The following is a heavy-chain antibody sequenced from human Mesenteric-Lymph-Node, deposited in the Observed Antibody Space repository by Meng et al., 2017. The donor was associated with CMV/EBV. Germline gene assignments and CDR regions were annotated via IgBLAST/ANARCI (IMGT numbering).Heavy chain of an antibody. V-gene: IGHV1-2*02. CDR1: GYTFTGYY. CDR3: ARDQHQTYFYGSDV. J-gene: IGHJ6*02. Sequence: ASVKVSCKASGYTFTGYYMHWVRQAPGQGLEWMGWINPNSGGTNYAQKFQGRVTMTRDTSISTAYMELSRLRSDDTAVYYCARDQHQTYFYGSDVWGQGTTVTVSS. CDR2: INPNSGGT.